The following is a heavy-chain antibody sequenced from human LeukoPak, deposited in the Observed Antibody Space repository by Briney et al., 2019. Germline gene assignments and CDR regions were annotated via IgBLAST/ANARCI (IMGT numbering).Heavy chain of an antibody. Sequence: SETLCLTCTVSGFSISSYYWSWIRQPAGKGLEWIGRIYTSGSTNYNPSLKSRVTMSVDTSKNQFSLKLSSVTAADTAVYYCARDSYDSSGYYYDSYAFDIWGQGTMVTVSS. J-gene: IGHJ3*02. CDR1: GFSISSYY. D-gene: IGHD3-22*01. V-gene: IGHV4-4*07. CDR2: IYTSGST. CDR3: ARDSYDSSGYYYDSYAFDI.